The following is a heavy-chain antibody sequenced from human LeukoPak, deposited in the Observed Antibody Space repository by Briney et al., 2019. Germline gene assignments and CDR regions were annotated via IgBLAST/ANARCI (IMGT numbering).Heavy chain of an antibody. CDR2: ISSSGST. CDR1: GDSITYFY. V-gene: IGHV4-4*07. Sequence: SETLSLTCSVSGDSITYFYWSWIRQAAGKGLEWIGRISSSGSTDYNASLKSRVTMSVDTSKNQLSLKAISVTAADTAVYYCARHRSGWLQSSFDYWGQGTLVTVSS. J-gene: IGHJ4*02. CDR3: ARHRSGWLQSSFDY. D-gene: IGHD5-24*01.